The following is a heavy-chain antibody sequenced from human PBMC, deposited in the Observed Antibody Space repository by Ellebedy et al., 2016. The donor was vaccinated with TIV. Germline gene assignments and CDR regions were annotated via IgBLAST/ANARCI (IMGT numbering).Heavy chain of an antibody. J-gene: IGHJ6*02. CDR1: GYTFTAFY. CDR3: ARVRRGSSGLDV. V-gene: IGHV1-2*02. CDR2: INPDSGGT. D-gene: IGHD6-25*01. Sequence: ASVKVSCKASGYTFTAFYMHWVRQAPGQGLEWMGWINPDSGGTNYLQKFQGRVSMTRDTSINTAYMELSRLESDDTAVYYCARVRRGSSGLDVWGQGTTVTVS.